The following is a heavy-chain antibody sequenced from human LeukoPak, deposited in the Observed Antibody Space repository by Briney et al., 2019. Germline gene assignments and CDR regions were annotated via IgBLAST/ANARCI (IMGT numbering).Heavy chain of an antibody. CDR3: ARDPYYYDSSGYPLY. CDR1: GFTFSSYW. V-gene: IGHV3-7*01. J-gene: IGHJ4*02. Sequence: GGSLRLSCAASGFTFSSYWMRWVRQAPGKGLEWVANIKQDGSEKYYVDSVKGRFTISRDNAKNSLYLQMNSLRAEDTAVYYCARDPYYYDSSGYPLYWGQGTLVTVSS. D-gene: IGHD3-22*01. CDR2: IKQDGSEK.